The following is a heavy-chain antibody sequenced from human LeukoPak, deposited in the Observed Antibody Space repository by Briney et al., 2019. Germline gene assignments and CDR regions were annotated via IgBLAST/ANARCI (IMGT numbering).Heavy chain of an antibody. CDR2: INPSGGST. CDR3: ARDGGQWLVTDWFDP. D-gene: IGHD6-19*01. V-gene: IGHV1-46*01. Sequence: ASVKVSCKASGYMFSKYGITWVRQAPGQGLEWMGWINPSGGSTSYAQKFQGRVTMTWDMSTSTVYMELSSLGSEDTAVYYCARDGGQWLVTDWFDPWGQGTLVTVSS. J-gene: IGHJ5*02. CDR1: GYMFSKYG.